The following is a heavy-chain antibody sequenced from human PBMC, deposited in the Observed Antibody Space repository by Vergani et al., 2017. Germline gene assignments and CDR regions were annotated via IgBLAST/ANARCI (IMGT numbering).Heavy chain of an antibody. Sequence: QVQLVQSGAEVKKPGSSLKVSCKASGGTFSSYTISWVRQAPGQGLEWMGRIIPMRGIANYAQEFQGIVTITADKSTSTAYMELSSLRSEDTAVYYCARENPDDDSRYYYCYYMDVWGKGTTVTVSS. CDR2: IIPMRGIA. CDR1: GGTFSSYT. D-gene: IGHD1-1*01. CDR3: ARENPDDDSRYYYCYYMDV. V-gene: IGHV1-69*02. J-gene: IGHJ6*03.